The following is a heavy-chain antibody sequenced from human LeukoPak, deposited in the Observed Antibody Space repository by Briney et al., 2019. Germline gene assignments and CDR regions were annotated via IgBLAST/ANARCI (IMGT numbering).Heavy chain of an antibody. CDR3: ARHHPLPATYYGMDV. V-gene: IGHV4-59*08. Sequence: SETLSLTCAVSGGSISSYYWSWLRQPPGKGLEWIGYIYYSGSTNYNPSLKSRVTISVDTSKNQFSLKLSSVTAADTAVYYCARHHPLPATYYGMDVWGQGTTVTVSS. CDR2: IYYSGST. J-gene: IGHJ6*02. D-gene: IGHD5-24*01. CDR1: GGSISSYY.